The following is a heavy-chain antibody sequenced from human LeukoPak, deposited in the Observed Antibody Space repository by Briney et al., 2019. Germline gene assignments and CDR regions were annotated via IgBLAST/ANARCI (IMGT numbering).Heavy chain of an antibody. J-gene: IGHJ4*02. CDR2: ISDDGSRQ. Sequence: GRSLRLSCAATGFTFSNYAIHWGRQAPGKGLEWVAFISDDGSRQHYADSVKGRFTISRDNSKNTLYLQMNSLRAEDTAVYYCARDYYGSGSQIYGIIDYWGQGTLVAVSS. D-gene: IGHD3-10*01. V-gene: IGHV3-30*14. CDR3: ARDYYGSGSQIYGIIDY. CDR1: GFTFSNYA.